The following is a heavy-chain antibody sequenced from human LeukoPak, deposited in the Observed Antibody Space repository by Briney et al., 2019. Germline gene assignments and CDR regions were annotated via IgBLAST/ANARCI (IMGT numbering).Heavy chain of an antibody. CDR1: GFTFSSYS. D-gene: IGHD3-22*01. CDR3: ARDPDTYYYDSSGLS. J-gene: IGHJ5*02. V-gene: IGHV3-48*01. CDR2: ISSSSSTI. Sequence: GGSLGLSCAASGFTFSSYSMNWVRQAPGKGLEWVSYISSSSSTIYYADSVKGRFTISRDNAKNSLYLQMNSLRAEDTAVYYCARDPDTYYYDSSGLSWGQGTLVTVSS.